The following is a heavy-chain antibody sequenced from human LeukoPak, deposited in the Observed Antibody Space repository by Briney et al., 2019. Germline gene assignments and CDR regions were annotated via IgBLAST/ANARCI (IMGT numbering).Heavy chain of an antibody. V-gene: IGHV4-30-4*01. CDR2: IYYSGST. J-gene: IGHJ4*02. CDR3: AMGLPAANGIHGFDY. Sequence: SETLSLTCTVSGGSISSGDYYWSWIRQPPGKGLEWIGYIYYSGSTYYNPSLKSRVTISVDTSKNQFSLKLSSVTAADTAVYYCAMGLPAANGIHGFDYWGQGTLVTVSS. CDR1: GGSISSGDYY. D-gene: IGHD2-2*01.